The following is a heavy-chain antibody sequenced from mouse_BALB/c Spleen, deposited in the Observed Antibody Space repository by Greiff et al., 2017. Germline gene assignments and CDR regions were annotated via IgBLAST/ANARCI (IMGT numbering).Heavy chain of an antibody. Sequence: VKVVESGAELMKPGASVKISCKATGYTFSSYWIEWVKQRPGHGLEWIGEILPGSGSTNYNEKFKGKATFTADTSSNTAYMQLSSLTSEDSAVYYCARHHYGYYAMDYWGQGTSVTVSS. D-gene: IGHD1-2*01. CDR3: ARHHYGYYAMDY. V-gene: IGHV1-9*01. CDR2: ILPGSGST. J-gene: IGHJ4*01. CDR1: GYTFSSYW.